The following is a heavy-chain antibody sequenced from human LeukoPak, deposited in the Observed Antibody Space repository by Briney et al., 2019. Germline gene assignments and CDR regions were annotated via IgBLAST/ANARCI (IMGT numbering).Heavy chain of an antibody. CDR1: GFPFSTYG. CDR2: MSYDGTNK. J-gene: IGHJ4*02. D-gene: IGHD5-18*01. Sequence: GGSLRLSCAASGFPFSTYGMHWVRQAPGKGLEWVALMSYDGTNKYYADSVKGRFTISRDNSKNILYLQMNSLRTEDTALYYCAKDLTQLYLAFDYWGQGTLVTVSS. CDR3: AKDLTQLYLAFDY. V-gene: IGHV3-30*18.